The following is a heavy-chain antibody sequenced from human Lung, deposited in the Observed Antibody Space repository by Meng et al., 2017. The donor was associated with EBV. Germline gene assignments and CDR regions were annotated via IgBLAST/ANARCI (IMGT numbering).Heavy chain of an antibody. CDR2: MNTKTGNP. D-gene: IGHD1-14*01. J-gene: IGHJ4*02. CDR3: ARDDNGAPDY. V-gene: IGHV7-4-1*02. CDR1: GYTFTRHA. Sequence: GQLVQSGCGLKKPGASVKVSLKASGYTFTRHAINWVRQAPGQGLEWMGWMNTKTGNPTYAQGFTGRFVFSLDTSVSTAYLQISSLKAEDTAMYYCARDDNGAPDYWGQGTLVTVSS.